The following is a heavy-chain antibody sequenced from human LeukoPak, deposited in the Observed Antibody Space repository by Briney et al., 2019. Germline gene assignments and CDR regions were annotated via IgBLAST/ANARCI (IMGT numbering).Heavy chain of an antibody. Sequence: SETLSLTCTVSGGSISSYYWSWIRQPAGKGLEWIGRIYTSGSTNYNPSLKSRVTISVDTSKSQFSLKLSSVTAADTAVYYCARSANYYDSSGFDYWGQGTLVTVSS. J-gene: IGHJ4*02. V-gene: IGHV4-4*07. CDR1: GGSISSYY. D-gene: IGHD3-22*01. CDR2: IYTSGST. CDR3: ARSANYYDSSGFDY.